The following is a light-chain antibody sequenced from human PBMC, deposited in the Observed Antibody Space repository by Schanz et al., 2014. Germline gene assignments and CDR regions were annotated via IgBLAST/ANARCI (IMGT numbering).Light chain of an antibody. CDR3: QQYNTYWT. CDR2: DAS. Sequence: DIQMTPSPSSLSASVGDRVTITCRASQSISSYLNWYQKKPGKAPKVLIYDASTLQSGVPSRFSGSGSGTEFTLTISSLQPDDFATYSCQQYNTYWTFGQGTKVEIK. V-gene: IGKV1-5*01. J-gene: IGKJ1*01. CDR1: QSISSY.